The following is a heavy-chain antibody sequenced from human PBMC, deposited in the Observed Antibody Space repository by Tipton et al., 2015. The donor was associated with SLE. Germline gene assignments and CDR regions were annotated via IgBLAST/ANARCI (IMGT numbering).Heavy chain of an antibody. CDR1: GFTFSSYA. CDR3: AREDGRSEGYSYAY. D-gene: IGHD5-24*01. J-gene: IGHJ4*02. Sequence: SLRLSCAVSGFTFSSYAMHWVRPPPGKGLEFVSAIVSTAVKTSYADSVRGRFTISRDNSNNMLFLQMGSLRAEDMAVYFCAREDGRSEGYSYAYWGQGTLVTVSS. CDR2: IVSTAVKT. V-gene: IGHV3-64*02.